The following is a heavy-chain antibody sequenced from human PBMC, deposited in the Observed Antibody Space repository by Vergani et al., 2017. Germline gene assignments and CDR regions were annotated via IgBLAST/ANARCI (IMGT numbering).Heavy chain of an antibody. Sequence: QVQLQESGPGLVKPSETLSLTCTVSGGSISSYYWSWIRQPPGKGLEWIGEINHSGSTNYNPSLKSRVTISVDTSKNQFSLKLSSVTAADTAVYYCARGYCSGGSCYSLYYYYYMDVWGKGTTVTVSS. J-gene: IGHJ6*03. CDR3: ARGYCSGGSCYSLYYYYYMDV. D-gene: IGHD2-15*01. CDR2: INHSGST. V-gene: IGHV4-34*01. CDR1: GGSISSYY.